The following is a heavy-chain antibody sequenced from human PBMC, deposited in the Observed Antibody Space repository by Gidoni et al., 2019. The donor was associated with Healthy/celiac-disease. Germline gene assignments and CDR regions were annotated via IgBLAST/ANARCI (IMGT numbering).Heavy chain of an antibody. V-gene: IGHV3-7*01. CDR1: AITSCCYW. CDR2: IKQDGSEK. D-gene: IGHD1-26*01. J-gene: IGHJ4*02. Sequence: EVQLVGPGLGSVQPGGARTPASAASAITSCCYWMSWVRQAPRKGLEWVANIKQDGSEKYYVDSVKGRFTISRDIAKNSLYLQMNSLRAEDTAVYYCARDANDGGSYYYWGSNFDYWGQGTLVTVSS. CDR3: ARDANDGGSYYYWGSNFDY.